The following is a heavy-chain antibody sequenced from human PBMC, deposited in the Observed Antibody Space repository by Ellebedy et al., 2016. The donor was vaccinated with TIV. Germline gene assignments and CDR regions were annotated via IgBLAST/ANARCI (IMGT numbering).Heavy chain of an antibody. V-gene: IGHV1-8*01. CDR3: ARDSYDSSGFDC. J-gene: IGHJ4*02. Sequence: AASVKVSCKASGYTFTDYDINWVRQATGQGLEWLGWMNPSSGSTGYARKFQGRVTMTRDTSTSTVYMELSSLRSEDTAVYYCARDSYDSSGFDCWGQGTLVTVSS. D-gene: IGHD3-22*01. CDR1: GYTFTDYD. CDR2: MNPSSGST.